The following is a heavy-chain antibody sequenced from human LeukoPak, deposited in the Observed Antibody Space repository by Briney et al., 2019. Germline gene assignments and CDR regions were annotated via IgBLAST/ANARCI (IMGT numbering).Heavy chain of an antibody. V-gene: IGHV4-39*01. Sequence: SETLSLTCTVSGXSISSSSYYWGWIRQPPGKGLEWIGSIYYSGSTYYNPSLKSRVTISVDTSKNQFSLKLSSVTAADTAVYYCARSANYGSGYFDYWGQGTLVTVSS. D-gene: IGHD3-10*01. CDR1: GXSISSSSYY. CDR2: IYYSGST. CDR3: ARSANYGSGYFDY. J-gene: IGHJ4*02.